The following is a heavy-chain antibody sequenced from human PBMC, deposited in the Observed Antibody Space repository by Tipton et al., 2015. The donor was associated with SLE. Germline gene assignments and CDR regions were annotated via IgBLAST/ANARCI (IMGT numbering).Heavy chain of an antibody. CDR1: GGSINSGIYS. J-gene: IGHJ4*02. Sequence: TLSLTCTVSGGSINSGIYSWVWIRQPPGKGLEWIGNIYSSGSAYYNPSLKSRVTISLHTSKNQFSPKLSSVTAADTAVYYCASLNVVATIANFWGQGTLVTVSS. CDR2: IYSSGSA. D-gene: IGHD5-12*01. CDR3: ASLNVVATIANF. V-gene: IGHV4-39*07.